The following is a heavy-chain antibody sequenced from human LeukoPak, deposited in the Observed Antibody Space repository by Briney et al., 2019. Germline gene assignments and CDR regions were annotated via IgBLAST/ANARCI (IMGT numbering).Heavy chain of an antibody. CDR1: GFTFSSCD. J-gene: IGHJ4*02. CDR2: IGIAGDT. Sequence: QPGGSLRLSCAASGFTFSSCDMHWVRQATGKGLEWVSAIGIAGDTYYSGSVKGRFTISRENAKNFLYLQMNSLRAGDTAVYYCARGNILTGYDCWGQGTLVTVSS. V-gene: IGHV3-13*04. CDR3: ARGNILTGYDC. D-gene: IGHD3-9*01.